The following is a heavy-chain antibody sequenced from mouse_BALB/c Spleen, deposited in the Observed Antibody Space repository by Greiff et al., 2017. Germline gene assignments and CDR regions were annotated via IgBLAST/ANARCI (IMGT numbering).Heavy chain of an antibody. CDR3: ARGVYYYGY. V-gene: IGHV14-3*02. D-gene: IGHD1-1*01. Sequence: VQLKQSGAELVKPGASVKLSCTASGFNIKDTYMHWVKQRPEQGLEWIGRIDPASANTKYDPRFQGKATITADTSSNTAYLRLSSLTSEDSAVYYCARGVYYYGYWGQGTTLTVSS. J-gene: IGHJ2*01. CDR2: IDPASANT. CDR1: GFNIKDTY.